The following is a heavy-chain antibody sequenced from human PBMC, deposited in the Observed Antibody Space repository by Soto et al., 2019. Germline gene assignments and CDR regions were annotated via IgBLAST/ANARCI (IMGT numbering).Heavy chain of an antibody. CDR3: ARVRGSGSYAAYYFDS. CDR2: IHYSGST. D-gene: IGHD3-10*01. Sequence: SETLSLTCTVSCGSISNGGYYWNWVRQHPGKGLEWIGYIHYSGSTWYNPSLESRVAISVDTSKDQFSLKLRSVTAADTAVYYCARVRGSGSYAAYYFDSWGQGTLVTVSS. CDR1: CGSISNGGYY. V-gene: IGHV4-31*03. J-gene: IGHJ4*01.